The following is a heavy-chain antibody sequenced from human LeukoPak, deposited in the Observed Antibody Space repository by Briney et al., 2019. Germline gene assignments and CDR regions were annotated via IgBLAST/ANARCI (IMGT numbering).Heavy chain of an antibody. D-gene: IGHD3-22*01. V-gene: IGHV1-24*01. Sequence: GASVKVSCKVSGYTLTELSMHWVRQAPGKGLEWMGGFDPEDGETIYAQKFQGRVTMTEDTSTDTAYMELSSLRSGDTAVYYCATHNYYDSSGYYSTFDYWGQGTLVTVSS. CDR1: GYTLTELS. J-gene: IGHJ4*02. CDR2: FDPEDGET. CDR3: ATHNYYDSSGYYSTFDY.